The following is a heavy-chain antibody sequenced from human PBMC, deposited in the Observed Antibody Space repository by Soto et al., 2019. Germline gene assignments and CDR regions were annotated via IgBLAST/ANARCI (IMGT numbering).Heavy chain of an antibody. CDR2: INHSGST. CDR1: GGSFSGYS. D-gene: IGHD2-2*01. Sequence: SETMSLTWAVYGGSFSGYSWSWIRQPPGKGLEWIGEINHSGSTNYNPSLKSRVTISVDTSKKQFALKLSSVTAADTAVYYCARLDLKLPAALDNWGQGTLVTVSS. J-gene: IGHJ4*02. V-gene: IGHV4-34*01. CDR3: ARLDLKLPAALDN.